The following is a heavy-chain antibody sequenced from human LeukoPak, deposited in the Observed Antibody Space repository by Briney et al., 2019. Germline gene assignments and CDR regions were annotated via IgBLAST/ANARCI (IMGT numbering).Heavy chain of an antibody. J-gene: IGHJ4*02. Sequence: GGSLRLSCTASGFTFGAYAMRGVRQGPGKGLEWGGFIRSKAYGGTTEYAASVKGRFTISRDDSKSIAYLQMNSLKTEDTAVYYCTRTSDYGDYGVCFDYWGQGTLVTVSS. CDR2: IRSKAYGGTT. CDR1: GFTFGAYA. V-gene: IGHV3-49*04. CDR3: TRTSDYGDYGVCFDY. D-gene: IGHD4-17*01.